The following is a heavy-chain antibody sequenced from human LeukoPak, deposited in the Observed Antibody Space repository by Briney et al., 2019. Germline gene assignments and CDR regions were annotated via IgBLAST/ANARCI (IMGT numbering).Heavy chain of an antibody. CDR1: SGSFSGYY. Sequence: SETLSLTCAVYSGSFSGYYWTWFRQPPGKGLEWIGSIYYSGSIYYNPSLKSRVTISVDTSKNQFSLKLSSVTAADTAVYYCARQILFHSERWLQFFDYWGQGILVTVSS. D-gene: IGHD5-24*01. V-gene: IGHV4-39*01. CDR3: ARQILFHSERWLQFFDY. CDR2: IYYSGSI. J-gene: IGHJ4*02.